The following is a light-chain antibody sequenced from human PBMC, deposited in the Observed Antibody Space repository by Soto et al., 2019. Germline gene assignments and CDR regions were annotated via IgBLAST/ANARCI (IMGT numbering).Light chain of an antibody. CDR3: QQRSNWPLT. CDR2: VAS. V-gene: IGKV3-11*01. J-gene: IGKJ4*01. CDR1: QSVSSY. Sequence: EIVLPQSPATLSLSPGERSTLSCRASQSVSSYLAWYQQKPGQAPRLLIFVASNRATGIPARFSGSGSGTDFTLTISSLEPEDFAVYYCQQRSNWPLTFGGGTKVDIK.